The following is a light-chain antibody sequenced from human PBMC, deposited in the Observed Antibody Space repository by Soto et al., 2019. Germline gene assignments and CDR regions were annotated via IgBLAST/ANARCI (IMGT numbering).Light chain of an antibody. J-gene: IGKJ2*01. CDR1: QSVSSSY. Sequence: EIVLTQSPGTLSLSPGERATLSCRASQSVSSSYLAWYQQKPGQAPRLLIYGASSRATGIPDRFSGSGSGTDFTLTISRLEPEDFAVYYCHQYGRSTPYTFGQGTKLEIK. CDR3: HQYGRSTPYT. V-gene: IGKV3-20*01. CDR2: GAS.